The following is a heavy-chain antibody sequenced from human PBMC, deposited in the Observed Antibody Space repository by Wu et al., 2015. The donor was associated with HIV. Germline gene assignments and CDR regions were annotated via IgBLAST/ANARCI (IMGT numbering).Heavy chain of an antibody. J-gene: IGHJ3*02. V-gene: IGHV1-2*02. CDR3: ARALYYYDSSSYYWHDAFDI. Sequence: QVQLVQSGAEVKKPGASVKVSCKASGYTFTGYYMHWVRQAPGQGLEWMGWINPNSGGTNYAQKFQGRVTMTRDTSISTAYMELSRLRSDDTAVYYCARALYYYDSSSYYWHDAFDIWGQGTMVTVSS. D-gene: IGHD3-22*01. CDR2: INPNSGGT. CDR1: GYTFTGYY.